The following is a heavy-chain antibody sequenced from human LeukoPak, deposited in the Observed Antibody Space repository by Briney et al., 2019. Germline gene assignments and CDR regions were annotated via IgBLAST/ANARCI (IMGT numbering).Heavy chain of an antibody. CDR1: GFTFGDYA. CDR3: SSDNWNYKGLLGY. CDR2: IRNKAYGGST. V-gene: IGHV3-49*03. D-gene: IGHD1-7*01. J-gene: IGHJ4*02. Sequence: GGSLRLSCTTSGFTFGDYAVSWFRQAPGKGLEWVGFIRNKAYGGSTEYAASVKGRFTISRDDSKSIAYLQMNSLKTEDTAVYYCSSDNWNYKGLLGYWGQGTLVTVPS.